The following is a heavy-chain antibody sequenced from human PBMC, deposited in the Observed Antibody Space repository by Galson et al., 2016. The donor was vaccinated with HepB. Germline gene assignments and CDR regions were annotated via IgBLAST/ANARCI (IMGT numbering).Heavy chain of an antibody. CDR2: INPSGGGT. V-gene: IGHV1-46*01. D-gene: IGHD3-22*01. Sequence: SGYTFTSYYLHWLRQAPGQGLEWMGIINPSGGGTSYAQKFQLRLTMTRDTSTSTVYMELSGLSSEDTAVYYCARDEFDTSGYWFDSWGQGTLVTVSS. CDR3: ARDEFDTSGYWFDS. CDR1: GYTFTSYY. J-gene: IGHJ5*01.